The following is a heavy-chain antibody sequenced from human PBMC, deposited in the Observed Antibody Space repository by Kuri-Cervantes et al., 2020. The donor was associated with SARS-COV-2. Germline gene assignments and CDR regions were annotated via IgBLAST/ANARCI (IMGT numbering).Heavy chain of an antibody. J-gene: IGHJ4*02. D-gene: IGHD2-8*01. CDR2: IYYSGST. Sequence: SETLSLTCTVSGGSISSHYWSWIRQPPGKGLEWIGYIYYSGSTYYNPSLKSRVTISVDTSKNQFSLKLSSVTAADTAVYYCASGYCTNGVCYVFDYWGQGTLATVSS. CDR1: GGSISSHY. CDR3: ASGYCTNGVCYVFDY. V-gene: IGHV4-59*06.